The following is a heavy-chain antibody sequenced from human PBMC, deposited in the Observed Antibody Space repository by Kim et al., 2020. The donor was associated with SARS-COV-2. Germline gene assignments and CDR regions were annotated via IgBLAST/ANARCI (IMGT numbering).Heavy chain of an antibody. V-gene: IGHV4-31*03. D-gene: IGHD2-15*01. CDR2: IENSGST. J-gene: IGHJ4*02. CDR3: ARVCRGEIYSFDY. Sequence: SETLSLTCTVSGASISSDSYHWSWIRQHPGRGLEWIGFIENSGSTNYNPSLKSRVTISVDTSKNQFSLKLSSVTTADTAVYSCARVCRGEIYSFDYGGKGTLVTVSA. CDR1: GASISSDSYH.